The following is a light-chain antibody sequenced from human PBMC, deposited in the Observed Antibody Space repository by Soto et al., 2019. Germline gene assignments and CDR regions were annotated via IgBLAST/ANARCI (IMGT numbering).Light chain of an antibody. CDR2: EVS. Sequence: SALTQPASVSGSPGQSITISCTGSTSDVGAYNYVSWYKHHPGQAPQLMIYEVSNRPSGVSNRFSGSKSGNTASLTISGLQADDEGDYYCSSKTSSSSNFVLGNGTKVT. V-gene: IGLV2-14*01. J-gene: IGLJ1*01. CDR3: SSKTSSSSNFV. CDR1: TSDVGAYNY.